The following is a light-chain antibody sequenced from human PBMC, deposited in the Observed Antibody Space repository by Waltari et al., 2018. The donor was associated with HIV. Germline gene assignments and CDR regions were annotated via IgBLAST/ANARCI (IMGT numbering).Light chain of an antibody. CDR3: LLSYSGARWV. V-gene: IGLV7-46*01. CDR1: TGAVTSGHY. J-gene: IGLJ2*01. CDR2: DTS. Sequence: QAVVTQEPSLTVSPGGTVTLTCGSSTGAVTSGHYPYWFQQKPGQAPRTLIYDTSNKHSWTPARLSGSLLGVKAALTLSGAHPEDEAEYYCLLSYSGARWVFGGGTKLTVL.